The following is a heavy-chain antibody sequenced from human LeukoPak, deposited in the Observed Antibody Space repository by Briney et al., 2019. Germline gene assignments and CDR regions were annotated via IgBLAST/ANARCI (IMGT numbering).Heavy chain of an antibody. V-gene: IGHV4-59*08. J-gene: IGHJ4*02. D-gene: IGHD3-22*01. Sequence: SETLSLTCTVSGGSISSYYWSWIRQPPGKGLEWIGYIYYSGSGSTNYNPSLKSRVTISVDTSKNQFSLKLNSVTAADTAVYYCARSGNSYYYDSSGYLGYWGQGTLVTVSS. CDR2: IYYSGSGST. CDR1: GGSISSYY. CDR3: ARSGNSYYYDSSGYLGY.